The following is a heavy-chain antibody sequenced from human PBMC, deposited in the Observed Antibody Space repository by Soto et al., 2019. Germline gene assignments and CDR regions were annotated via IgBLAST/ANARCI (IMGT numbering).Heavy chain of an antibody. V-gene: IGHV4-30-2*01. CDR3: ARIHWGQSSLDQ. Sequence: QVHLQESGSGLVKPAQTLSLICSVSGGSINSGAYSLSWIRQPPGKGLQWIGYVTHSGTAYSIPSLSGRLTLSVDSSQTQFSLKLTSVTAADSAVYYCARIHWGQSSLDQWGQGTPVTVSS. J-gene: IGHJ4*02. D-gene: IGHD7-27*01. CDR2: VTHSGTA. CDR1: GGSINSGAYS.